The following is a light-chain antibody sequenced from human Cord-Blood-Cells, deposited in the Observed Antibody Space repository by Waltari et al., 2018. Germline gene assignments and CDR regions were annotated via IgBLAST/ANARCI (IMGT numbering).Light chain of an antibody. Sequence: QSALPQPASVSGSPGQSITLSCTGTSSDVGSYNLFPWYQQHPGKAPKLMIYEGSKRPSGVSNRFSGSKSGNTASLTISGLQAEDEADYYCCSYAGSSTVVFGGGTKLTVL. J-gene: IGLJ2*01. CDR2: EGS. CDR1: SSDVGSYNL. CDR3: CSYAGSSTVV. V-gene: IGLV2-23*01.